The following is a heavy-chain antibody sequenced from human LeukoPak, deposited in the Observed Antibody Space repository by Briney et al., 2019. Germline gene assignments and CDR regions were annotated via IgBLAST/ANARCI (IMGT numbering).Heavy chain of an antibody. CDR1: GFSFRTYG. Sequence: PGESLRLSCAASGFSFRTYGMHWVRQAPGKGLEWVAYIHSDGSTKYYADSVKGRFTISRDTSKNTLNLQMNSLRTGDTAVYYCGYFGSGSSYTPDSWGQGTLVTVSS. D-gene: IGHD3-10*01. CDR2: IHSDGSTK. CDR3: GYFGSGSSYTPDS. J-gene: IGHJ5*01. V-gene: IGHV3-30*02.